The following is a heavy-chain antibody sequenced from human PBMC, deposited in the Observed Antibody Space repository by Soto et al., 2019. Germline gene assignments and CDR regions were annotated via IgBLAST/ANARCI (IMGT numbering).Heavy chain of an antibody. CDR2: IRTDGSIK. V-gene: IGHV3-74*01. Sequence: GGSLRLSCAASGFTFSTYWMSWVRQAPGKGLVWVSRIRTDGSIKDYADSVKGRFTVSRDNAKNTLYLQMNSLRADDTAVYYCARDTDGLHYWGQGTLVTVSS. CDR1: GFTFSTYW. CDR3: ARDTDGLHY. J-gene: IGHJ4*02.